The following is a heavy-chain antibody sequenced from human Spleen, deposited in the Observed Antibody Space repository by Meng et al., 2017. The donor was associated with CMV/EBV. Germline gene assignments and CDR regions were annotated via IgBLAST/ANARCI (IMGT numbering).Heavy chain of an antibody. V-gene: IGHV3-21*01. CDR1: GFTFSSYW. CDR3: ARGCGGDFWSGYLRTLDF. D-gene: IGHD3-3*01. J-gene: IGHJ4*02. CDR2: ISSGRTYI. Sequence: GESLKISCTASGFTFSSYWMNWVRQAPGKGLEWVSVISSGRTYIYDADSMKGRFTVSRDNTKNSLYLQMDSLRGENTAVYYGARGCGGDFWSGYLRTLDFWGEGTLVTVSS.